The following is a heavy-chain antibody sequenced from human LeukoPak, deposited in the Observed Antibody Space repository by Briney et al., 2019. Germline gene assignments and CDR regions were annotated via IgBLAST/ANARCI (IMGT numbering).Heavy chain of an antibody. Sequence: PGGSLRLSCAASGFTFDDYAMHWVRQAPGKGLEWVSGISWNSGSIGYADSVKGRFTISRDNAKNSLYLQMNSLRAEDTALYYCAKGRPIKLRARDTGFDPWGQGTLVTVSS. CDR1: GFTFDDYA. D-gene: IGHD1-7*01. CDR3: AKGRPIKLRARDTGFDP. J-gene: IGHJ5*02. V-gene: IGHV3-9*01. CDR2: ISWNSGSI.